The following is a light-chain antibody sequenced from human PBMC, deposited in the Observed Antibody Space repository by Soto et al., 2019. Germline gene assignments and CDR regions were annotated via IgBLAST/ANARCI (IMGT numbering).Light chain of an antibody. J-gene: IGLJ2*01. Sequence: QSALTQPASVSGSPGQSITISCTGTISDIGGYNYVSWYQQHPGKAPKLMIYDVSNRPSGVSYRFSGSKSGNTASLTISGFQVEDEADYYCSSYTSRGTLGVFGGGTKLTVL. CDR2: DVS. CDR1: ISDIGGYNY. V-gene: IGLV2-14*03. CDR3: SSYTSRGTLGV.